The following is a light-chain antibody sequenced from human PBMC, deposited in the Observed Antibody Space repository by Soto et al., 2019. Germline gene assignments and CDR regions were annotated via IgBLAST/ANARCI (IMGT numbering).Light chain of an antibody. CDR1: QSVSSY. V-gene: IGKV3-11*01. CDR2: DAS. J-gene: IGKJ5*01. Sequence: EIVLTHSPATLSLSPGERATLSCRASQSVSSYLAWYQQKPGQAPRLLIYDASNRATGILARFSGSGSGTDFTLTISSLEPEDFAVYYSQQRSNFGQGTRLEIK. CDR3: QQRSN.